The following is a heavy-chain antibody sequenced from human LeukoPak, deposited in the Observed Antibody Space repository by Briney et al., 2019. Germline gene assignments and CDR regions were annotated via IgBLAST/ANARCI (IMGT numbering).Heavy chain of an antibody. Sequence: KPGGSLRLSCAASEFSVGSNYMTWVRQAPGKGLEWVSLIYSGGSTYYADSVKGRFTISRGNSKNTLYLQMNSLRAEDTAVYYCAKSFGPVIAAAGTGADWGQGTLVTVSS. CDR1: EFSVGSNY. CDR3: AKSFGPVIAAAGTGAD. J-gene: IGHJ4*02. D-gene: IGHD6-13*01. V-gene: IGHV3-53*01. CDR2: IYSGGST.